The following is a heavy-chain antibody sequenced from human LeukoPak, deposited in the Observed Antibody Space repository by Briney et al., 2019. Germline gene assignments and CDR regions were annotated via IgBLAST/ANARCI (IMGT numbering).Heavy chain of an antibody. J-gene: IGHJ3*02. D-gene: IGHD2-2*01. CDR2: ISAYNGNT. Sequence: GASVKVSCKASGYTFTSYGISWVRQAPGQGLEWMGWISAYNGNTNYAQKLQGRVTMTTDTSTSTAYMELRSLRSDDTAVYYCASDIVVVPAAANAFDIWGQGTMVTVSS. CDR1: GYTFTSYG. V-gene: IGHV1-18*01. CDR3: ASDIVVVPAAANAFDI.